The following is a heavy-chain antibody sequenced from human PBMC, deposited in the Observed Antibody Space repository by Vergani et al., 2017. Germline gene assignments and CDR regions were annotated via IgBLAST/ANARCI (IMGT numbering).Heavy chain of an antibody. Sequence: QVQLQESGPGLVKPSQTLSLTCTVSGGSISSGGYYWSWLRQHPGKGLEWIGYIYYSGSTYYNPSLKSLVTISVDTSKNQFSRKLSSVTAADTAVYYCARGAPSITIFGVVRGAFDIWGQGTMVTVSS. CDR1: GGSISSGGYY. J-gene: IGHJ3*02. V-gene: IGHV4-31*01. CDR3: ARGAPSITIFGVVRGAFDI. D-gene: IGHD3-3*01. CDR2: IYYSGST.